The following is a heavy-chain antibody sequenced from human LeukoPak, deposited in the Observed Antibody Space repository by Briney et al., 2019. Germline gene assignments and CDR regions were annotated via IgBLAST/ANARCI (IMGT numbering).Heavy chain of an antibody. CDR2: TYYRSKWYN. Sequence: SQTLSLTCTFSVDIICRRSDDWSGIRQSPSRGLEWLGRTYYRSKWYNDYAVSVKGRITINPDTSKNQFSLQLNSVTPEDTAVYFCARGSGSNFFHYWGQGTLVTVSS. D-gene: IGHD2-15*01. CDR1: VDIICRRSDD. V-gene: IGHV6-1*01. J-gene: IGHJ4*02. CDR3: ARGSGSNFFHY.